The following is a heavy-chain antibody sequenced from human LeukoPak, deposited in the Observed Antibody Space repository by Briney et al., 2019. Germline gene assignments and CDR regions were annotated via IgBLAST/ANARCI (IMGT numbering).Heavy chain of an antibody. V-gene: IGHV4-39*02. CDR2: IYYSGTT. CDR1: GASIRSSYY. D-gene: IGHD2-21*02. Sequence: PSETLSLTCTVSGASIRSSYYWGWIRQPPGTGLEWIGSIYYSGTTYYTPSLDSRLTISADMTKDHFFLKVTSVTAADTAVYYCARFMTATTPSVGYAFDIWGPGTMVTVSS. CDR3: ARFMTATTPSVGYAFDI. J-gene: IGHJ3*02.